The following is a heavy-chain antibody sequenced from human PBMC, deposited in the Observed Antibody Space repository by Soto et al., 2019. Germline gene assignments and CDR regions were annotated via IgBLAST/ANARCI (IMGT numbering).Heavy chain of an antibody. D-gene: IGHD2-8*01. J-gene: IGHJ4*02. Sequence: VQVVESGGGLVQPGGSLRLSCAASGFTFNKYPLYWVRQAAGKGLVWVSRINSDGSTFYADSVKGLFTISRDHAKDTLYLQMNSLRVEDTAVYFCVRDNGGYWGQGTLVTVSS. CDR1: GFTFNKYP. CDR2: INSDGST. CDR3: VRDNGGY. V-gene: IGHV3-74*01.